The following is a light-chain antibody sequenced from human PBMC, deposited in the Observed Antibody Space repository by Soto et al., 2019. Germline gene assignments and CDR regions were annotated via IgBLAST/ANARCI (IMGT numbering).Light chain of an antibody. CDR2: EVT. V-gene: IGLV2-23*02. CDR3: CSYAGSSYV. Sequence: QSVLTQPASLSGSPGQSITISCTRSSSDVGTYNLVSWYQQHPGEAPKLMIYEVTKRPSGVSYRFSGSKSGNTASLTISGLQAEDEADYYCCSYAGSSYVFGTGTKVTVL. J-gene: IGLJ1*01. CDR1: SSDVGTYNL.